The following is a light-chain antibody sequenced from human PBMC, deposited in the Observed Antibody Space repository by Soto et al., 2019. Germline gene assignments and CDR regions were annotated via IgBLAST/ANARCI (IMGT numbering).Light chain of an antibody. J-gene: IGLJ1*01. CDR2: EVS. CDR3: SSYTSSRTLV. CDR1: SSDVGGYNY. Sequence: QSVLTQPASVSGSPGQSITISCTGTSSDVGGYNYVSWYQQHPGKAPKLIIYEVSNRPSGVSNRFSGSKSGNTASLTISGLQAEDETDYYCSSYTSSRTLVFGTGTKVT. V-gene: IGLV2-14*01.